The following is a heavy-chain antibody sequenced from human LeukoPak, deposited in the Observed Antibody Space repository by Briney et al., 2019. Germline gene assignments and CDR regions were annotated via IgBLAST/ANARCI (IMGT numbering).Heavy chain of an antibody. D-gene: IGHD1-26*01. Sequence: GGSLRLSCRASGFTLSNAWMSWVRQAPGKGLEWVGRIKSKSNGGTTDYTAPVKGRFTISRHDSKNTLYLQMNSLKTEDTAVYYCTTGRSYSYYYYYGMDVWGQGTTVTVSS. CDR1: GFTLSNAW. V-gene: IGHV3-15*01. CDR3: TTGRSYSYYYYYGMDV. J-gene: IGHJ6*02. CDR2: IKSKSNGGTT.